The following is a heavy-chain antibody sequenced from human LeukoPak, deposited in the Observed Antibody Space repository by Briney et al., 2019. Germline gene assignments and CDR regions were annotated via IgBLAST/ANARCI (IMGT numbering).Heavy chain of an antibody. CDR1: GFTFTSYS. Sequence: GGSLRLSCAASGFTFTSYSMNWVRQAPGKGLEWVSSISSSSSYIYYADSVKGRFTISRDNAKNSLYLQMNSLGAEDTAVYYCARGRRAHYYGSGSNNYYFDYWGQGTLVTVSS. D-gene: IGHD3-10*01. CDR2: ISSSSSYI. V-gene: IGHV3-21*01. CDR3: ARGRRAHYYGSGSNNYYFDY. J-gene: IGHJ4*02.